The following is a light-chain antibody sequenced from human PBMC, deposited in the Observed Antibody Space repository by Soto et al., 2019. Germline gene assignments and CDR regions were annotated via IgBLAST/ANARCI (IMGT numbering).Light chain of an antibody. V-gene: IGLV2-8*01. CDR1: SSDVGAHNY. Sequence: QSALTQPPSASGAPGQSVTSSCTGTSSDVGAHNYVSWYQQHPGKAPKLMIYEVNKRPSGVPDRFSGSKSGNTASLTVSGLHADDEAEYYCLSYAGTAYVAIGGGTKLTVL. CDR3: LSYAGTAYVA. J-gene: IGLJ2*01. CDR2: EVN.